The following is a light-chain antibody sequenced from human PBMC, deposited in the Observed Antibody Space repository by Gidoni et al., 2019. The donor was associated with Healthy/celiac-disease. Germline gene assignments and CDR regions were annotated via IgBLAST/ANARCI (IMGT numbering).Light chain of an antibody. Sequence: SVGDRVTITCRASQSISSWLAWYQQKPGKAPKLLIYKASSLESGVPSRFSGSGSGTEFTLTISSLQPDDFATYYCQQYNSYPLTFGGGTKVEIK. CDR2: KAS. V-gene: IGKV1-5*03. CDR1: QSISSW. CDR3: QQYNSYPLT. J-gene: IGKJ4*01.